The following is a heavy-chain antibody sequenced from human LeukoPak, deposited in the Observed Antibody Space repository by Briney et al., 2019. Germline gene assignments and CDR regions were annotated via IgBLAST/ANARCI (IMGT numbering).Heavy chain of an antibody. CDR1: GGSISSYY. Sequence: PSEALSLTCTVSGGSISSYYWSWIRQPAGKGLEWIGRIYTSGSTNYNASLKSRVSMSVDTSKNQFSLKLSSVTAADTAVFYCARENSGSYREFDYWGQGTLVTVSS. V-gene: IGHV4-4*07. D-gene: IGHD1-26*01. J-gene: IGHJ4*02. CDR3: ARENSGSYREFDY. CDR2: IYTSGST.